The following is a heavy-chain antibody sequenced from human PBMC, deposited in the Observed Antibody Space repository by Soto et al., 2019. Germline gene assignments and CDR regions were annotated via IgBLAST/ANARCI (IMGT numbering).Heavy chain of an antibody. CDR2: ISGSGGTR. D-gene: IGHD2-2*01. CDR3: AKDPYPVVVVPAANGMDV. Sequence: PGGSLRLSCAASGLTFSRYAMNWVRQAPGKGLEWVPVISGSGGTRYYADSVKGRFTIPRDNSKGILYLQMNSLRADDTAVYYCAKDPYPVVVVPAANGMDVWGQGTTGTV. CDR1: GLTFSRYA. V-gene: IGHV3-23*01. J-gene: IGHJ6*02.